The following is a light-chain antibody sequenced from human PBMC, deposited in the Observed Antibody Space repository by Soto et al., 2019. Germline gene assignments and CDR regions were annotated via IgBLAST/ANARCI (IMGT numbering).Light chain of an antibody. Sequence: QSVLTQPPSASGTPGQRVTISCSGSSSNIGSNTVNWYQQLPGTAPKLPIYSNNQRPSGVPDRFSGSKSGTSASLAISGLQSEDGADYYCAAWDDSLNGWVFGGGTKVTVL. CDR2: SNN. CDR3: AAWDDSLNGWV. J-gene: IGLJ3*02. V-gene: IGLV1-44*01. CDR1: SSNIGSNT.